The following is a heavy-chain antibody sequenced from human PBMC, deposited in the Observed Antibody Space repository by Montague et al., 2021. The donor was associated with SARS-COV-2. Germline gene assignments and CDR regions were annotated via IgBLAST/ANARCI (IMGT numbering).Heavy chain of an antibody. CDR1: GGSISNFY. J-gene: IGHJ4*02. V-gene: IGHV4-59*12. Sequence: SETLSLTCTVSGGSISNFYWTWIRSPPGKGLDWIGSISYTGSTNYNPSLKSRVAISVDTSKNQLSLKLTSVTAADTAFYYCARINPTGVDFWGQGTLVTVSS. CDR2: ISYTGST. CDR3: ARINPTGVDF. D-gene: IGHD1-14*01.